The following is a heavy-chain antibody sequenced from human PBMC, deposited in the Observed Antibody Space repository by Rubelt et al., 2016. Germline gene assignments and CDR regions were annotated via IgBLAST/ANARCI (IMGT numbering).Heavy chain of an antibody. V-gene: IGHV4-39*01. D-gene: IGHD6-6*01. CDR3: AGHLTSSSHFDH. Sequence: QLQLQESGPGLVKPSETLSLTCTVSGVSIHSNRYYWGWIRQPPGEGLEWIGSIYYSGSTYYSPSLKNLVTISLDTSKNQFSLKLNSVTAADTAVFYCAGHLTSSSHFDHWGQGALVTVSS. CDR1: GVSIHSNRYY. CDR2: IYYSGST. J-gene: IGHJ4*02.